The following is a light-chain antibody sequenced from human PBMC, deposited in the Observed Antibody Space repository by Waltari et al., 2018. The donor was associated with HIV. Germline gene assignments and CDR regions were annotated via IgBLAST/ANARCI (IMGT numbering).Light chain of an antibody. Sequence: QSVLTQPPSVSGAPGQRVSISCSGGSSNIGSGYDVHWYQQFPGRAPNVRIYANTNRPSGVPDRFSGSKSGYSASLVITGLQAEDDADYYCQSYDSSLSGWVFGGGTKLTVL. V-gene: IGLV1-40*01. J-gene: IGLJ3*02. CDR1: SSNIGSGYD. CDR3: QSYDSSLSGWV. CDR2: ANT.